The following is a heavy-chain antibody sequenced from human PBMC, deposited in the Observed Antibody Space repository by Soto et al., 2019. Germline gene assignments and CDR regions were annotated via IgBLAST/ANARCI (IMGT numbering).Heavy chain of an antibody. D-gene: IGHD2-21*02. CDR1: GGSISSEYYH. CDR2: IHYTGSI. V-gene: IGHV4-30-4*08. CDR3: AREDDGGDRDYYGLDV. J-gene: IGHJ6*02. Sequence: SETLSLTCIVSGGSISSEYYHWTWIRQSPGKGLEWIGYIHYTGSIMYNPSFKSRLTMAVDTSKNQFSLQLTSVTAADTAVYFCAREDDGGDRDYYGLDVWGQGTTVTVPS.